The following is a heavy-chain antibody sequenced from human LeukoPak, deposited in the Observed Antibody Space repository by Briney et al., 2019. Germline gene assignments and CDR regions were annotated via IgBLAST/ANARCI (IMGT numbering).Heavy chain of an antibody. CDR2: ITYDGKNK. D-gene: IGHD3-16*02. CDR1: GFTFSDYG. CDR3: AKARAGPIMITFGGVIVR. V-gene: IGHV3-30*02. J-gene: IGHJ4*02. Sequence: GGSLRLSCAASGFTFSDYGIHWVRQAPGKGLEWVAFITYDGKNKYYADSVKGRFTISRDNSKNTLYLQMNSLRAEDTAVYYCAKARAGPIMITFGGVIVRWGQGTLVTVSS.